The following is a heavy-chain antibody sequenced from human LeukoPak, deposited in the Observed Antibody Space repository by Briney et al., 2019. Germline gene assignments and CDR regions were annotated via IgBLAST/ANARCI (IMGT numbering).Heavy chain of an antibody. CDR2: IYYSGST. D-gene: IGHD3-3*01. Sequence: PSETLSLTCTVSGGSISSYYWSWIRQPPGKGLGWIGYIYYSGSTNYNPSLKSRVTISVDTSKNQFSLKLSSVTAADTAVYYCARVIRFLEWSDYYYYGMDVWGQGTTVTVS. J-gene: IGHJ6*02. CDR3: ARVIRFLEWSDYYYYGMDV. V-gene: IGHV4-59*01. CDR1: GGSISSYY.